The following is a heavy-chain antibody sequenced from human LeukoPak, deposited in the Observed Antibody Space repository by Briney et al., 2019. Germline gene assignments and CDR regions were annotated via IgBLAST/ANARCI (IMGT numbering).Heavy chain of an antibody. Sequence: QAGGSLRLSCAASGFTVSSNCMSWVRQAPGKGLEWVSVIYSGGSTYYADSVKGRFTISRDNSKNTLYLQMNSLRAEDTAVYYCARESGDSSSSLGVFDYWGQGTLVTVSS. CDR2: IYSGGST. D-gene: IGHD6-6*01. V-gene: IGHV3-53*01. CDR1: GFTVSSNC. CDR3: ARESGDSSSSLGVFDY. J-gene: IGHJ4*02.